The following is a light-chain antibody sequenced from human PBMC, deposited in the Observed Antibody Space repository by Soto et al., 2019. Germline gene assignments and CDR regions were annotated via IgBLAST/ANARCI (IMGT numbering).Light chain of an antibody. CDR3: SSYTSTNTLV. CDR1: SSDVGDYNY. CDR2: GVS. J-gene: IGLJ2*01. V-gene: IGLV2-14*01. Sequence: QSALTQPASVSGSPGQSITISCTGTSSDVGDYNYVSWYQQHPGKAPKLLIYGVSNRPSGISTRFSGSKSGNTASLTISGLQADDEADYYCSSYTSTNTLVFGGGTKVTVL.